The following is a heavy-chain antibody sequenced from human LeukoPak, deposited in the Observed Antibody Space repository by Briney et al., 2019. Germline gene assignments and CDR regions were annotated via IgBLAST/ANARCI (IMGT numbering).Heavy chain of an antibody. D-gene: IGHD3-10*01. CDR3: AKGAGLWFGELSSLNDY. Sequence: PGGSLRLSCAASGFTFSGYGMHWVRQAPGKGLEWVTFIRYDERNKYYADSVKGRFTISRDNSKNTLYLQMNSLRAEDTAVYYCAKGAGLWFGELSSLNDYWGQGTLVTVSS. CDR1: GFTFSGYG. J-gene: IGHJ4*02. CDR2: IRYDERNK. V-gene: IGHV3-30*02.